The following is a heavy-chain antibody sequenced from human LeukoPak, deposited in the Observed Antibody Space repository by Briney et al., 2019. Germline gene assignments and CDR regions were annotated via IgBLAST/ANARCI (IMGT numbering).Heavy chain of an antibody. CDR3: SRVAGGSYYYYYMDV. CDR1: GYTFGDYA. V-gene: IGHV3-49*04. Sequence: GGSLRLSCAASGYTFGDYAMSWVRQAPGKGLQWVGFLRSKTYTETTEYAASVKGRFIISRDDSKSIAYLQMNSLKTEDTAVYYCSRVAGGSYYYYYMDVWGKGTTVTVSS. CDR2: LRSKTYTETT. D-gene: IGHD3-16*01. J-gene: IGHJ6*03.